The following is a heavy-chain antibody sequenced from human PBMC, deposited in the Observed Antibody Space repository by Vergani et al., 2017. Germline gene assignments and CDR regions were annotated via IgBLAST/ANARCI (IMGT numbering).Heavy chain of an antibody. V-gene: IGHV4-31*03. CDR3: ATLFLITLGDPFLDY. D-gene: IGHD3-16*01. J-gene: IGHJ4*02. Sequence: QVQLQESGPGLVKPSQTLSLTCTVSGGSISSGGYYWSWIRQHPGKGLEWIGYIYYSGSTYYNPSLKSRVTISVDTSRNKFSLKLSSVTAADTAVYYCATLFLITLGDPFLDYWGQGTLVPSPQ. CDR1: GGSISSGGYY. CDR2: IYYSGST.